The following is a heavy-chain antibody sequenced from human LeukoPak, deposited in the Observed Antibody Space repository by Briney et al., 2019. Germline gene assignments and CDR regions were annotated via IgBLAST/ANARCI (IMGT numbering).Heavy chain of an antibody. CDR2: ISSSGSTI. CDR3: ATEVVSAILGGPGKDYFDY. D-gene: IGHD2-21*01. J-gene: IGHJ4*02. Sequence: GGSLRLSCAGSGFTLSNSWIHWVRQAPGKGLEWVSYISSSGSTIYYADSVKGRFTIPRDNAKNSLYLQMNSLRAEDTAVYYCATEVVSAILGGPGKDYFDYWGQGTLVTVSS. CDR1: GFTLSNSW. V-gene: IGHV3-48*04.